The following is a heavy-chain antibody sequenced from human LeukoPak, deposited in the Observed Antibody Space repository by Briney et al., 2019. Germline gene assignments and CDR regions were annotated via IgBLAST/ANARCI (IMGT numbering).Heavy chain of an antibody. J-gene: IGHJ4*02. Sequence: PGGSLRLSCAASGFTFSSYWMSWVRQAPGEGLEWVANIKQDGSEKYYVDSVKGRFTISRDNAKNSLYLQMNSLRAEDTAVYYCARGRGVRGVISDYWGQGSLVTVSS. V-gene: IGHV3-7*01. CDR2: IKQDGSEK. CDR1: GFTFSSYW. D-gene: IGHD3-10*01. CDR3: ARGRGVRGVISDY.